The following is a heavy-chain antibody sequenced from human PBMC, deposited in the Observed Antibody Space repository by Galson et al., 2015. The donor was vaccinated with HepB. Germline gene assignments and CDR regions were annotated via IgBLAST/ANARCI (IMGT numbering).Heavy chain of an antibody. CDR3: ARDYASSWYFNHYYGMDV. D-gene: IGHD6-13*01. J-gene: IGHJ6*02. V-gene: IGHV3-30*04. CDR1: GFTFSSYA. Sequence: SLRLSCAASGFTFSSYAMHWVRQAPGKGLEWVAVISYDGSNKYYADSVKGRITISRDNSKNTLYLQMNSLRAEETALYYCARDYASSWYFNHYYGMDVWGQGTTVTVSS. CDR2: ISYDGSNK.